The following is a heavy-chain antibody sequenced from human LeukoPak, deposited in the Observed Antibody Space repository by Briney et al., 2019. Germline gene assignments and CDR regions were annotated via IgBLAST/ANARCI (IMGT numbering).Heavy chain of an antibody. CDR1: GFTFSSYG. Sequence: GRSLRLSCAASGFTFSSYGMHWVRQAPGKGLEWVAVISYDGSNKYYADSVKGRFTISRDNSKNTLYLQMNSLRAEDTAVYYCAKVATPSTSFDYWGQGTLVTVSS. D-gene: IGHD4-23*01. CDR3: AKVATPSTSFDY. J-gene: IGHJ4*02. CDR2: ISYDGSNK. V-gene: IGHV3-30*18.